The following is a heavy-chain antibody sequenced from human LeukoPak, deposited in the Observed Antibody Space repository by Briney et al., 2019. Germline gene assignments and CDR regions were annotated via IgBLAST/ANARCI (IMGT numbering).Heavy chain of an antibody. CDR2: IYTSGST. Sequence: PSETLSLTCTVSGGSISSYYWSWIRQPAGKGLEWIGRIYTSGSTNYNPSLKSRVTISVDTSKNQFSLKLSSVTAADTAVYYCARAAVDYGDYPGRWFDPWGQGTLVTVSS. J-gene: IGHJ5*02. CDR3: ARAAVDYGDYPGRWFDP. V-gene: IGHV4-4*07. D-gene: IGHD4-17*01. CDR1: GGSISSYY.